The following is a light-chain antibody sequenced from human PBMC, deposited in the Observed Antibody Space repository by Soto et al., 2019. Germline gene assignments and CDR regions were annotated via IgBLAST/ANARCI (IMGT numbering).Light chain of an antibody. CDR2: GVR. Sequence: QSVLTQPTSVSGSPGQSITISCTGNSNDIGSYDYVSWYQQHPGKAPRLLIHGVRNRPSGISSRFSASKSGLTASLTISGLQAEDEADYYCQSYDRSLSGYVLGTGTKVTVL. CDR3: QSYDRSLSGYV. V-gene: IGLV2-14*01. CDR1: SNDIGSYDY. J-gene: IGLJ1*01.